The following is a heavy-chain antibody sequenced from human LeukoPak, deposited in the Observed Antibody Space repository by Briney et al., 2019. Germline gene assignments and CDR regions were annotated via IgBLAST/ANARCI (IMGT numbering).Heavy chain of an antibody. J-gene: IGHJ6*02. CDR2: ISGSSSYI. V-gene: IGHV3-21*01. Sequence: GGSLRLSCAASGFTFSSYGMSWVRQAPGKGLEWVSSISGSSSYIYYADLVKGRFTISRDNAKKSLYLQMSSLRAEDTAVYYCAFYYYYGMDVWGQGTTVTVSS. CDR1: GFTFSSYG. CDR3: AFYYYYGMDV.